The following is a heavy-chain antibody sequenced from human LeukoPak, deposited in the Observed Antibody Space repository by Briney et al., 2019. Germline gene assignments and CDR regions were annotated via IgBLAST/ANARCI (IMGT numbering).Heavy chain of an antibody. CDR1: GFTFSSYW. D-gene: IGHD3-10*01. J-gene: IGHJ4*02. CDR3: ARDVWFGPLDY. CDR2: IKQDGSEK. V-gene: IGHV3-7*01. Sequence: GGSLRPSCAASGFTFSSYWMSWVRQAPGKGLEWVANIKQDGSEKYYVDSVKGRFTISRDNAKNSLYLQMNSLRAEDTAVYYCARDVWFGPLDYWGQGTLVTVSS.